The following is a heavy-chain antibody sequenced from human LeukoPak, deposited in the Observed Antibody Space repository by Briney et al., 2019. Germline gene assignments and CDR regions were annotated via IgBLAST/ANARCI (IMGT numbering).Heavy chain of an antibody. CDR3: ARDSRDIVVVPAAPRDYYYYYMDV. D-gene: IGHD2-2*01. J-gene: IGHJ6*03. Sequence: ASVKVSCKASGYTFTSYGISWVRQAPGQGLEWMGWISGYNGNTNYAQKLQGRVTMTTDTSTSTAYMELRSLRSDDTAVYYCARDSRDIVVVPAAPRDYYYYYMDVWGKGTTVTVSS. V-gene: IGHV1-18*01. CDR2: ISGYNGNT. CDR1: GYTFTSYG.